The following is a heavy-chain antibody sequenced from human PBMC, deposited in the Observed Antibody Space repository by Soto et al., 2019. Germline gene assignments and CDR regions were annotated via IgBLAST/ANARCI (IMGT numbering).Heavy chain of an antibody. CDR1: GYSFTSYW. J-gene: IGHJ6*02. D-gene: IGHD5-12*01. CDR2: IYPGDSDT. CDR3: ARGRDGYNYYCYGMDV. Sequence: GESLKISCKGSGYSFTSYWIGWVRQMPGKGLEWMGIIYPGDSDTRYSPSFQGQVTISADKSISTAYLQWSSLKASDTAMYYCARGRDGYNYYCYGMDVWGQGTTVTVSS. V-gene: IGHV5-51*01.